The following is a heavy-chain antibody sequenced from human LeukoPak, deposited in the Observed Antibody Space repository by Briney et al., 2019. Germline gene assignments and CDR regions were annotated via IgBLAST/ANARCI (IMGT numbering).Heavy chain of an antibody. CDR1: GGSISNSSYY. CDR3: ARIGRIVAAQEGGFDI. D-gene: IGHD1-26*01. Sequence: PSETLSLICIVSGGSISNSSYYWGWVRQPPGKVLEWIASIYYTGSTYYNPSLKSRVSISIDMSKNQFSLRLTSVTAADTAVYYCARIGRIVAAQEGGFDIWGQGTKVTVSS. J-gene: IGHJ3*02. CDR2: IYYTGST. V-gene: IGHV4-39*07.